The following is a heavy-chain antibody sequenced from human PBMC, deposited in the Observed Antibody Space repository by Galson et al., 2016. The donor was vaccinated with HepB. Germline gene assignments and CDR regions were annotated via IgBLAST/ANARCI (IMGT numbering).Heavy chain of an antibody. Sequence: SLRLSCAASGIDVKTNYMSWVRQAPGKGLEWVLVLQSTGISNYAASVTGRFTISRDISRNTLSLQMNNLRTDDTGVYYCARVFPSGYRSPFHAYDVWGQGTLVTVS. CDR2: LQSTGIS. J-gene: IGHJ3*01. V-gene: IGHV3-66*01. CDR3: ARVFPSGYRSPFHAYDV. D-gene: IGHD5-12*01. CDR1: GIDVKTNY.